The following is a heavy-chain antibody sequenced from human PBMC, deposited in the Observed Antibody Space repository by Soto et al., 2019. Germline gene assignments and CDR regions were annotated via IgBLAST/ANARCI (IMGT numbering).Heavy chain of an antibody. CDR2: IYPGDSDA. J-gene: IGHJ4*02. Sequence: PGESLKISCKGSVYSFPTAWIGWVRQMPGKGLEWMAIIYPGDSDARYSPSFQGQVTISADKYISTAYLQWNSLKASDTAMYYCATSTGWYYFDSWGQGTQVTVSS. CDR1: VYSFPTAW. CDR3: ATSTGWYYFDS. V-gene: IGHV5-51*01. D-gene: IGHD6-19*01.